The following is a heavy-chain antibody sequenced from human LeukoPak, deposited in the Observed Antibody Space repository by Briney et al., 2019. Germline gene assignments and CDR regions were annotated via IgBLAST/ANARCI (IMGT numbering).Heavy chain of an antibody. J-gene: IGHJ5*02. Sequence: ASVKVSCKASGFTFTSYGISWVRQAPGQGLEWMGWISAYNGNTNYAQKFQGRVTMTRDTSTSTVYMELSSLRSEDTAVYYCARDRNYYDSSGSVRWFDPWGQGTLVTVSS. CDR3: ARDRNYYDSSGSVRWFDP. D-gene: IGHD3-22*01. CDR1: GFTFTSYG. V-gene: IGHV1-18*01. CDR2: ISAYNGNT.